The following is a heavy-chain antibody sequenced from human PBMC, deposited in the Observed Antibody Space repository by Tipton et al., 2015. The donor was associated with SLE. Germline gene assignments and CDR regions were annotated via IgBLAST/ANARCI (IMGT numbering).Heavy chain of an antibody. CDR2: INHSGNT. J-gene: IGHJ4*02. Sequence: TLSLTCAVYGGSFSGYYWTWIRQPPGKGLEWIGEINHSGNTNYSPSPKSRVIMSVDTSKNQFSLRLDSLTAADTAIYYCVRSSGSYIAFWGQGTLVTVSS. V-gene: IGHV4-34*01. CDR1: GGSFSGYY. D-gene: IGHD3-22*01. CDR3: VRSSGSYIAF.